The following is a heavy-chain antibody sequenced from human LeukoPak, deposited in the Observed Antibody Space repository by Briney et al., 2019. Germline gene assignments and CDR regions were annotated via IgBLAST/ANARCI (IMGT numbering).Heavy chain of an antibody. Sequence: SVKVSCKASGGTFSSYAISWVRQAPGQGLEWMGGIIPIFGTANYAQKFQGRVTITRDTSASTAYMELSSLRSEDTAVYYCAREPDYDSSGYPNDYWGQGTLVTVSS. V-gene: IGHV1-69*05. CDR1: GGTFSSYA. CDR2: IIPIFGTA. CDR3: AREPDYDSSGYPNDY. J-gene: IGHJ4*02. D-gene: IGHD3-22*01.